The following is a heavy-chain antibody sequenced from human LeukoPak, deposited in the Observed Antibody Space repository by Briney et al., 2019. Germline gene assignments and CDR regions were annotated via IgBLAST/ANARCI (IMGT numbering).Heavy chain of an antibody. CDR1: GFTFSSYA. J-gene: IGHJ4*02. V-gene: IGHV3-23*01. D-gene: IGHD4-17*01. Sequence: PGGSLRLSCAASGFTFSSYAMSWVRQAPGKGLEWVSAISGSGGSTYCADSVKGRFTISRDNSKNTLYLQMNSLRAEDTAVYYCATRDLYGEVHYWGQGTLVTVSS. CDR2: ISGSGGST. CDR3: ATRDLYGEVHY.